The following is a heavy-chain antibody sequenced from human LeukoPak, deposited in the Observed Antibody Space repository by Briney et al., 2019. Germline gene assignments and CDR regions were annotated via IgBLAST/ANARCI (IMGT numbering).Heavy chain of an antibody. CDR1: GGSFSNHY. Sequence: PSETLSLTCAVYGGSFSNHYWSWIRQPPGKGLEWIGEINHIGSTKYNPSLKSRVTISVDTSKNQFSLKLSSVTAADTAVYYCASILAVAGPDAFDIWGQGTMVTVSS. CDR3: ASILAVAGPDAFDI. V-gene: IGHV4-34*01. D-gene: IGHD6-19*01. J-gene: IGHJ3*02. CDR2: INHIGST.